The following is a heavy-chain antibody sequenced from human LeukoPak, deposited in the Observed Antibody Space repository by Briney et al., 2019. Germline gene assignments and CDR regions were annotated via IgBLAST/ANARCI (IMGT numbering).Heavy chain of an antibody. CDR3: ARGGIDIVTVPVSNWFDP. CDR1: GYTFINYG. CDR2: SSPYDGKT. Sequence: GASVKVSCKASGYTFINYGITWVRQAPGQGLEWMGWSSPYDGKTNYAQKLQGRVTMTTDTSTNTAYMELGSLRSDDTAVYYCARGGIDIVTVPVSNWFDPWGQGTLVTVSS. J-gene: IGHJ5*02. D-gene: IGHD2/OR15-2a*01. V-gene: IGHV1-18*01.